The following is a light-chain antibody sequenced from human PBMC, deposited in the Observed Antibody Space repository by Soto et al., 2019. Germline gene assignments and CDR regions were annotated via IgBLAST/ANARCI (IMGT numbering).Light chain of an antibody. Sequence: EIVFTQSPCTLSLSPGERATLSCRASQSVSNNYLAWYQQKPGQAPRLLIYDASNRATGIPARFSGSGSGTDFTLTISSLEPEDFAVYYCQQRGNWPLTFGGGTKVDI. CDR2: DAS. V-gene: IGKV3-11*01. CDR3: QQRGNWPLT. CDR1: QSVSNNY. J-gene: IGKJ4*01.